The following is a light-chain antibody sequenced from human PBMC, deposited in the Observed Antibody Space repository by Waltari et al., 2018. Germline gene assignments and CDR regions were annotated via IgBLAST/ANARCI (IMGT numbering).Light chain of an antibody. CDR2: RNN. J-gene: IGLJ3*02. CDR3: AAWDDSLSGRV. Sequence: QSVLTQPPSASGTPGQRVTISCSGTRSNIGSNYLYWYQQLPGTAPKLLIYRNNPRPSGVSDRVSGSKSGTSASLAISGLRSEDEADYYCAAWDDSLSGRVFGGGTKVTVL. V-gene: IGLV1-47*01. CDR1: RSNIGSNY.